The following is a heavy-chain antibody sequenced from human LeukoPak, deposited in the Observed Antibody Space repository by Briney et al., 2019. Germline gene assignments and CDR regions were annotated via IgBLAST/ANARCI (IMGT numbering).Heavy chain of an antibody. CDR3: LSRSGRAFDI. V-gene: IGHV1-3*04. J-gene: IGHJ3*02. Sequence: VASVKVSCKTSGYTFANYGMHWVRQAPRQSLEWMGWINTGNGNMKSSQKFQGRVTMTRNTSISTAYMELSSLRSEDTAVYYCLSRSGRAFDIWGQGTMVTVSS. D-gene: IGHD6-19*01. CDR1: GYTFANYG. CDR2: INTGNGNM.